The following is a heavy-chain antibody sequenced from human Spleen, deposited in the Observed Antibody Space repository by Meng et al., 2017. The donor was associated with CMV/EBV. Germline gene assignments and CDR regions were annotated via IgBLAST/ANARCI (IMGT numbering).Heavy chain of an antibody. CDR1: GFTFSSYS. D-gene: IGHD6-13*01. Sequence: GGSLRLSCAASGFTFSSYSMNWVRQAPGKGLEWVSSISSSGSYINYADSLKGRFTISRDNAKNSLYLQMNSLRAEDTAVYYCARRAAAGKGGYYWGQGTLVTVSS. V-gene: IGHV3-21*01. J-gene: IGHJ4*02. CDR2: ISSSGSYI. CDR3: ARRAAAGKGGYY.